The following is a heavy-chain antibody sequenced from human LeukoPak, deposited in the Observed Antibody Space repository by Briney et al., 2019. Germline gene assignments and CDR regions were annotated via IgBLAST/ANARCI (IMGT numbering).Heavy chain of an antibody. CDR1: GFTFTGYY. D-gene: IGHD2-2*01. Sequence: AASVKVSCKASGFTFTGYYMHWVRRAPGQGLEWMGWFNPYTGGTNYTLKFQGRVTMTRDTSISTAYMELRSLRSDDTAVYFCARDRTTAQVPVRDAFDVWGQGTMVSVSS. V-gene: IGHV1-2*02. CDR2: FNPYTGGT. CDR3: ARDRTTAQVPVRDAFDV. J-gene: IGHJ3*01.